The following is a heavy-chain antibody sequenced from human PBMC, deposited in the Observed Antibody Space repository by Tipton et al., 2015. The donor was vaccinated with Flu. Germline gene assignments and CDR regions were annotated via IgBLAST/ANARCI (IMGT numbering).Heavy chain of an antibody. V-gene: IGHV3-21*01. Sequence: SLRLSCAASGFIFSSYSMSWVRQAPGRGLEWVSSISSSASYIYYADSLQGRFTISRDNAKNSLYLEMNSLRVEDTAVYYCASPRWGSGGAFDIWGQGTRVTVTS. J-gene: IGHJ3*02. CDR2: ISSSASYI. CDR3: ASPRWGSGGAFDI. CDR1: GFIFSSYS. D-gene: IGHD2-21*01.